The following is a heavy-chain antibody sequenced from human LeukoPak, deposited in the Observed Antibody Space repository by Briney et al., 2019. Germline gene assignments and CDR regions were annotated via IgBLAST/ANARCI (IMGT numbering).Heavy chain of an antibody. Sequence: SETLSLTCVVSGGSISSGDYYWNWIRQPAGKGLQWIGRIYTSGTSTYNPSLKSRVTISVDTSKNQFSLKLSSVTAADTAVYYCAKAGAPDYDGNRDRFDPWGQGTLVTVSS. CDR3: AKAGAPDYDGNRDRFDP. CDR1: GGSISSGDYY. D-gene: IGHD4-23*01. V-gene: IGHV4-61*02. J-gene: IGHJ5*02. CDR2: IYTSGTS.